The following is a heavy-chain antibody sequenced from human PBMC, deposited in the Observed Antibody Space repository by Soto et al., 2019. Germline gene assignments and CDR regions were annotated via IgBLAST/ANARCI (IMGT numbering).Heavy chain of an antibody. CDR1: GYTFTSYA. CDR3: ARGYAFWGGMDV. V-gene: IGHV1-3*05. D-gene: IGHD3-3*01. Sequence: QVQLVQSGAEEKKPGASVKVSCKASGYTFTSYAMHWVRQAPGQRLEWMGWINAGNGNTKYSQKFQGRVTITRDTSGSTAYMELSSLRSEDTAVYCCARGYAFWGGMDVWGQGTTVTVSS. CDR2: INAGNGNT. J-gene: IGHJ6*02.